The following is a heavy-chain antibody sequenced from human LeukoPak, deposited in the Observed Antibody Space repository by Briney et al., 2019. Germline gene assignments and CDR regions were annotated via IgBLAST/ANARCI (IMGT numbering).Heavy chain of an antibody. J-gene: IGHJ4*02. V-gene: IGHV3-66*04. CDR3: AKPKAIAVAGSFDY. Sequence: PGGSLRLSCAASGVTVSSNYMSSVRQAPEKGLGWVSVIYSGGSTNYAESVKGRFTISRDNSKNTLYLQMNSLRAEDTAVYYCAKPKAIAVAGSFDYWGQGTLVTVSS. D-gene: IGHD6-19*01. CDR1: GVTVSSNY. CDR2: IYSGGST.